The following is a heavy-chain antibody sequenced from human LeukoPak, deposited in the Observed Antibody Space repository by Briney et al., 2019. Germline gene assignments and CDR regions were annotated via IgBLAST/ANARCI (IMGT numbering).Heavy chain of an antibody. CDR3: ATDQYYYDSSGYWVYGMDV. D-gene: IGHD3-22*01. CDR2: FDPEDGET. Sequence: ASVKVSCKASGGTFSSYAISWVRQAPGQGLEWMGGFDPEDGETIYAQKFQGRVTMTEDTSTDTAYMELSSLRSEDTAVYYCATDQYYYDSSGYWVYGMDVWGQGTTVTVSS. V-gene: IGHV1-24*01. J-gene: IGHJ6*02. CDR1: GGTFSSYA.